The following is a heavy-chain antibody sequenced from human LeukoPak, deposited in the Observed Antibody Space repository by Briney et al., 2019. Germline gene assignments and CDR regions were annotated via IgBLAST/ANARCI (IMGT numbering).Heavy chain of an antibody. D-gene: IGHD5-12*01. CDR3: ASLAYDLPIDY. V-gene: IGHV4-4*07. Sequence: SETLSLTCTVSGGSVSSYYWSWIRQPAGKGLEWIGRIYTSGSTNYNPSLKSRVTMSVDTSKNQFSLNLSSVTAADTAVYFCASLAYDLPIDYWGQGTLVTVSS. J-gene: IGHJ4*02. CDR1: GGSVSSYY. CDR2: IYTSGST.